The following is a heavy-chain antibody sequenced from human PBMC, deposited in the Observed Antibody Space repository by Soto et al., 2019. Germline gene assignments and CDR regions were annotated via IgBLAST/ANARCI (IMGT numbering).Heavy chain of an antibody. V-gene: IGHV5-10-1*01. CDR1: GYSSTNSC. Sequence: PRESLQISRQGSGYSSTNSCISWVRQLPGKGMEWMWIIDPSDSYTKYSPSFQGHVTISADKSISTAYLQWTSLRASDTARYGWATQVDFFSFVCPHQYDDGMDFCGPGTT. CDR3: ATQVDFFSFVCPHQYDDGMDF. CDR2: IDPSDSYT. J-gene: IGHJ6*02. D-gene: IGHD3-3*01.